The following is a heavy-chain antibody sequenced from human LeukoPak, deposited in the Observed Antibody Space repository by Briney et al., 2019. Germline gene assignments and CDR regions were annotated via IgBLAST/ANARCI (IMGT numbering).Heavy chain of an antibody. J-gene: IGHJ6*02. CDR1: GGSITGYY. V-gene: IGHV4-59*08. Sequence: SETLSLTCTVSGGSITGYYWSWTRQPPGKGLEWIGYVFYSGSTNYNPSLKSRVTISVDTSKNRFSLNLSSVTAADTAVYYCARRSTSFNYAMDVWGQGTTVTVSS. D-gene: IGHD2/OR15-2a*01. CDR3: ARRSTSFNYAMDV. CDR2: VFYSGST.